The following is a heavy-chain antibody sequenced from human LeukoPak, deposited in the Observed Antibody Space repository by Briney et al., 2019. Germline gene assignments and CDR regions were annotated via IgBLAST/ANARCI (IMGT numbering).Heavy chain of an antibody. V-gene: IGHV4-59*08. Sequence: SETLSLTCTVSGGSIRSYYWSWIRQPPGKGLEWIAYIYYSGSTSYNPSLKSRVTISVDTSKNQFSLKLSSVTAADTAVYYCARLVAYCAGDCLDYWGQGALVTVSS. CDR1: GGSIRSYY. D-gene: IGHD2-21*01. CDR3: ARLVAYCAGDCLDY. CDR2: IYYSGST. J-gene: IGHJ4*02.